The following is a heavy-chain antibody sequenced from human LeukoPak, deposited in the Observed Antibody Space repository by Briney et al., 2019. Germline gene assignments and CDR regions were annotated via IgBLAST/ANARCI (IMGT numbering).Heavy chain of an antibody. D-gene: IGHD4-11*01. CDR3: ASVFYSNRYFDY. J-gene: IGHJ4*02. CDR2: ISSSGGTI. V-gene: IGHV3-48*03. Sequence: GGSLRLSCAASGFTFSSYEMNWVRQAPGKGLEWVSYISSSGGTIYYADSVKGRFTISRDNAKNSLYLQMNSLRAEDTAVYYCASVFYSNRYFDYWGQGTLVTVSS. CDR1: GFTFSSYE.